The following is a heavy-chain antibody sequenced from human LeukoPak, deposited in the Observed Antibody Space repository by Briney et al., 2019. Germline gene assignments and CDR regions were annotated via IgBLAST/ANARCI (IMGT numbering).Heavy chain of an antibody. Sequence: ASVKVSCKASGYTFTSYDINWVRQATGQGLEWMGWMNPNSGNTGYAQKFQGRVTMTRDTSISTAYMELSRLTSDDTAVYYCARDFGYGDYAFDYWGQGTLVTVSS. J-gene: IGHJ4*02. CDR3: ARDFGYGDYAFDY. CDR1: GYTFTSYD. CDR2: MNPNSGNT. V-gene: IGHV1-8*01. D-gene: IGHD4-17*01.